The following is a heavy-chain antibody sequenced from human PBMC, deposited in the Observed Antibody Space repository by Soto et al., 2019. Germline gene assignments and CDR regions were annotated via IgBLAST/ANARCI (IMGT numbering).Heavy chain of an antibody. D-gene: IGHD3-16*01. CDR1: IFTFSTFE. CDR3: AGEPRGGNYDMEV. Sequence: WESXRLSCSSSIFTFSTFEIHLFRQAPGKGLELVALIWSDGSRAFYADFVQDRFFISRYNSRNTLYLQMNSLRDEDTAVYYCAGEPRGGNYDMEVCGQRPTV. J-gene: IGHJ6*01. V-gene: IGHV3-33*01. CDR2: IWSDGSRA.